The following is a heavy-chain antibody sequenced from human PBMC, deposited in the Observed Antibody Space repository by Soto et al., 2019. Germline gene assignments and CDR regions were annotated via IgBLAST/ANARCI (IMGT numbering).Heavy chain of an antibody. CDR3: ARDRGTTVTTSDAFDI. V-gene: IGHV1-46*03. CDR1: GYTFTSYY. Sequence: ASVKVSCKASGYTFTSYYMHWVRQAPGQGLEWMGIINPSGGSTSYAQKFQGRVTMTRDTSTSTVYMELSSLRSEDTAVYYCARDRGTTVTTSDAFDIWGQGTMVTVSS. CDR2: INPSGGST. D-gene: IGHD4-17*01. J-gene: IGHJ3*02.